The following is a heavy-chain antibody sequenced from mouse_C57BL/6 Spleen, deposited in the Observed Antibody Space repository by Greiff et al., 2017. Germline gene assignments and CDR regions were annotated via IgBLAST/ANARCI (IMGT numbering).Heavy chain of an antibody. V-gene: IGHV1-52*01. J-gene: IGHJ2*01. CDR1: GYTFTSYW. D-gene: IGHD3-3*01. CDR2: IDPSDSET. Sequence: VQLQQPGAELVRPGSSVKLSCKASGYTFTSYWMHWVKQRPIQGLEWIGNIDPSDSETHSNQKFKDKATLTVDKSSSTAYMQLSSLTSEDSAVYYGARGGGDGFDYWGQGTTLTVSS. CDR3: ARGGGDGFDY.